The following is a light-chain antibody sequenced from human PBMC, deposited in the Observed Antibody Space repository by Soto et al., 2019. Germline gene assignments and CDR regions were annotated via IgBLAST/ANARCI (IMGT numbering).Light chain of an antibody. V-gene: IGKV3-20*01. CDR3: QQYGSSPLT. CDR1: QSVSSSY. Sequence: EIVLTQSPGTLSLSPGERATLSCRASQSVSSSYLAWYQQKPGQAPRLLIYGASSRATGNPDRFSGSGSGTDFTLTISRLEPEDFAVYSCQQYGSSPLTFGGGTKVEIK. CDR2: GAS. J-gene: IGKJ4*01.